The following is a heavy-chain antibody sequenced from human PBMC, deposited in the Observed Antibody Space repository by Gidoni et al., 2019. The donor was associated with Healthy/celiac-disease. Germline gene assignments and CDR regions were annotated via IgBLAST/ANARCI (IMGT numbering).Heavy chain of an antibody. CDR3: AKEVIRYYDSSGYGDY. J-gene: IGHJ4*02. V-gene: IGHV3-23*01. D-gene: IGHD3-22*01. CDR2: ISGSGGST. CDR1: GFTFSSYA. Sequence: EVQLLESGGGLVQPGGSLRLSCAASGFTFSSYAMSWVRQAPGKGLEWVSAISGSGGSTYYADSVKGRFTISRDNSKNTLYLQMNSLRAEDTAVYYCAKEVIRYYDSSGYGDYWGQGTLVTVSS.